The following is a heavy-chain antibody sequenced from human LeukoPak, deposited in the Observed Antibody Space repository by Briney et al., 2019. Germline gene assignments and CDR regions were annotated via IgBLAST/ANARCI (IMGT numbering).Heavy chain of an antibody. CDR3: ARGRSYYYYYYMDV. CDR1: GYSISSGYF. Sequence: PSETLSLTCTVSGYSISSGYFWGWMRQPPGKGLEWIGSIYQSETAHYNPSLKSRVTISVDTSKNQFSLKLSSVTAADTAVYYCARGRSYYYYYYMDVWGKGTTVTVSS. CDR2: IYQSETA. J-gene: IGHJ6*03. V-gene: IGHV4-38-2*02.